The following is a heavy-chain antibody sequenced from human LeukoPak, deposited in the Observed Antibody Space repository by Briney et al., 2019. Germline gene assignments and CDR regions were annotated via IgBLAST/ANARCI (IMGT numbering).Heavy chain of an antibody. J-gene: IGHJ4*02. Sequence: GGSLRLSCAASGFSFSSYDMSWVRQAPGKGLEWVSGIRTRGDSTYYADSVKGRFTISRDNSRDTLNLQMNSLRAEDTAVYYCAKGLFDSSGYSEHFDYWGQGTQVTVSS. CDR1: GFSFSSYD. CDR3: AKGLFDSSGYSEHFDY. V-gene: IGHV3-23*01. D-gene: IGHD3-22*01. CDR2: IRTRGDST.